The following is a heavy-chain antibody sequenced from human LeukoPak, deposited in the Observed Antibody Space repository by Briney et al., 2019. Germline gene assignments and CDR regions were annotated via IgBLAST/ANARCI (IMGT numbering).Heavy chain of an antibody. CDR2: ISSDGSST. V-gene: IGHV3-74*01. J-gene: IGHJ4*02. CDR3: ARDKVSNYVFDY. Sequence: GGSLRLSCAASGFTFSSYWMHWVRQAPGKGLVWVSRISSDGSSTSYADSVKGRFTISRDNAKNTLYLQMNRLRAEDTAVYYCARDKVSNYVFDYWGQGTLVTVSS. CDR1: GFTFSSYW. D-gene: IGHD4-11*01.